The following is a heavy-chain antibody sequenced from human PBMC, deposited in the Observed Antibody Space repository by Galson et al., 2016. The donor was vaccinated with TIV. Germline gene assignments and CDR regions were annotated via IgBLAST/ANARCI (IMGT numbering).Heavy chain of an antibody. CDR1: GDSINSGNYY. J-gene: IGHJ4*02. Sequence: SETLSLTCTVSGDSINSGNYYWAWFRQPPGKRLEWIGSVYYVGSTYYNPSLKSRVTIFVDTSKTHFSLKVNSVTAADTALYYCARHTSDCDKRVDYWGQGILVTVSS. CDR2: VYYVGST. CDR3: ARHTSDCDKRVDY. V-gene: IGHV4-39*01. D-gene: IGHD2-21*02.